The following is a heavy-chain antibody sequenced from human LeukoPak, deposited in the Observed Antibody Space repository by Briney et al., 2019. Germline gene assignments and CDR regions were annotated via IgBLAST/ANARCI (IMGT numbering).Heavy chain of an antibody. CDR3: ARDRRNSAYYYDSGGYYVEY. D-gene: IGHD3-22*01. Sequence: SETLSLTCAVSGHSISGGYYWAWIRQPPGKGLEWIGSIYHSGSTYYNPSLKSRVTISVDTSKNQFSLRLSSVTAADTAIYYCARDRRNSAYYYDSGGYYVEYWGQGTLVTVSS. CDR1: GHSISGGYY. J-gene: IGHJ4*02. CDR2: IYHSGST. V-gene: IGHV4-38-2*02.